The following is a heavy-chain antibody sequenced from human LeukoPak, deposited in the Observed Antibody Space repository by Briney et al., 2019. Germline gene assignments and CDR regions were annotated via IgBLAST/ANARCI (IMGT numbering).Heavy chain of an antibody. J-gene: IGHJ4*02. Sequence: SVKVSCKASGRTFSSYAISWVRQAPGQGLEWMGRIIPIFGTANYAQKFQGRVTITTDESTSTAYMELSSLRSEDTAVYYCGRAMLIRRSVFDYWGQGTLVTVSS. V-gene: IGHV1-69*05. CDR2: IIPIFGTA. D-gene: IGHD2-21*01. CDR3: GRAMLIRRSVFDY. CDR1: GRTFSSYA.